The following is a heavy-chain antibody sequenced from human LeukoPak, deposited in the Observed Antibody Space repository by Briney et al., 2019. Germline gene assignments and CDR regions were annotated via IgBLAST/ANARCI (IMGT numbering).Heavy chain of an antibody. Sequence: ASQTLSLTCTVSGGSISSGDYYWSWIRQPPGKGLEWIGYIYYSGSTYYNPSLKSRVTISVDTSKNQFSLKLSSVTAADTAVYYCARDRIWSCMDVWGKGTTVTVSS. V-gene: IGHV4-30-4*08. J-gene: IGHJ6*03. CDR1: GGSISSGDYY. D-gene: IGHD2-8*02. CDR3: ARDRIWSCMDV. CDR2: IYYSGST.